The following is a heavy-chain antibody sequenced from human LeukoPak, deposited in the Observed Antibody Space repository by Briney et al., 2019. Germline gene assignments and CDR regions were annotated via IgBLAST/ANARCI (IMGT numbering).Heavy chain of an antibody. V-gene: IGHV1-18*01. CDR3: AIASYCSDGSCYSDF. CDR2: MSAYNGNT. D-gene: IGHD2-15*01. J-gene: IGHJ4*02. Sequence: ASVKVSCKASVYTFTSYSISWVRQAPGQGPEWMGWMSAYNGNTIYAQKVKGRVTMTTDTSTSTAYMELRSLKSDDTAVYFCAIASYCSDGSCYSDFWGQGTLVTVSS. CDR1: VYTFTSYS.